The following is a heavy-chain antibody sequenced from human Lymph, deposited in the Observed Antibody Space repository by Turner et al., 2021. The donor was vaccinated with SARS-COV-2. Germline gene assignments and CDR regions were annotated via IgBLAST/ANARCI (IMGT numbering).Heavy chain of an antibody. V-gene: IGHV3-53*02. CDR2: IYSGDTT. D-gene: IGHD6-13*01. CDR1: GIIVIRNY. CDR3: ARDLGTYGIDL. J-gene: IGHJ6*02. Sequence: EVQLVETGGGLIQPGGSVRLSCAASGIIVIRNYMNWVRQAPGKGLVEAAFIYSGDTTYYADSVKGRFTIPRDNSKNTLYLQIKRLRVGDTAVYYCARDLGTYGIDLWGQGTTVTVSS.